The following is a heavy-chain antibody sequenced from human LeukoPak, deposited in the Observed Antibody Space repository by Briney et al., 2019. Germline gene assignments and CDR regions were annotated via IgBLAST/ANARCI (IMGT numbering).Heavy chain of an antibody. J-gene: IGHJ3*02. CDR3: AGVTNMVRGLAHAFDI. CDR2: IYYSGST. Sequence: SETLSLTCTVSGDSINSLSYYWGWVRQPPGKGREWIGTIYYSGSTYYNPSLKSRVTISVDTSKNQFSLKLSSVTAADTAVYYCAGVTNMVRGLAHAFDIWGQGTMVTVSS. V-gene: IGHV4-39*07. D-gene: IGHD3-10*01. CDR1: GDSINSLSYY.